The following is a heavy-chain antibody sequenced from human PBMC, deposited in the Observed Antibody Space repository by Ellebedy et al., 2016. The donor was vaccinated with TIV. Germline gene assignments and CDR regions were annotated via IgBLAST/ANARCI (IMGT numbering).Heavy chain of an antibody. CDR1: GYSFISYW. D-gene: IGHD3-9*01. CDR2: IYPGDSDT. CDR3: ATTDILTGSPLDY. Sequence: KVSCKGSGYSFISYWIGWVRQMPGKGLEWMGIIYPGDSDTRYSPSFQGQVTISADKSISTAYLQWSSLKASDTAMYYCATTDILTGSPLDYWGQGTLVTVSS. J-gene: IGHJ4*02. V-gene: IGHV5-51*01.